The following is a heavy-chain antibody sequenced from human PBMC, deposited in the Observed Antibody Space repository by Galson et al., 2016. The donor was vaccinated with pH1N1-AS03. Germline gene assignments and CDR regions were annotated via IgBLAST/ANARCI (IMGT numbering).Heavy chain of an antibody. D-gene: IGHD5-12*01. CDR3: AHSVGYTYLYYFDS. J-gene: IGHJ4*02. CDR2: IYWHDDP. V-gene: IGHV2-5*01. CDR1: GFSLTTGGVG. Sequence: PALVKPTQTLTLTCTISGFSLTTGGVGVDWIRQPPGKALEWLGHIYWHDDPRYNPSLKNRLTITKDVSKNQVVPTLTEINSTDTATYYCAHSVGYTYLYYFDSWGQGTLVTVSS.